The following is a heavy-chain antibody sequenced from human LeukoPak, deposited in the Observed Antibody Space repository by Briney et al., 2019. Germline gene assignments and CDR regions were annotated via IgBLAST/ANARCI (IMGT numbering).Heavy chain of an antibody. CDR1: GFTVSSNY. J-gene: IGHJ4*02. D-gene: IGHD2-2*01. CDR3: ARVYQSTSGRAIDY. V-gene: IGHV3-53*01. Sequence: GGSLRLSCAASGFTVSSNYMSWVRQAPGKGLEWVSVIYSGGSTYYADSVKGRFTISRDNSKNTLYLQMNSLRAEDTAVYYCARVYQSTSGRAIDYWGQGTLVTVSS. CDR2: IYSGGST.